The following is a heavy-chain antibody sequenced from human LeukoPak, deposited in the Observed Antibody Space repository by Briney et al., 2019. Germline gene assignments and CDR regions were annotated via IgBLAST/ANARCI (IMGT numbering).Heavy chain of an antibody. CDR3: ASFAEYYDYVWGSYRSD. Sequence: PGGSLRLSCAASGFTFSSYAMHWVRQAPGKGLEWVAVISYDGSNKYYADSVKGRFTISRDNSKNTLYLQMNSLSAEDTAVYYCASFAEYYDYVWGSYRSDWGQGTLVTVSS. J-gene: IGHJ4*02. CDR2: ISYDGSNK. V-gene: IGHV3-30-3*01. CDR1: GFTFSSYA. D-gene: IGHD3-16*02.